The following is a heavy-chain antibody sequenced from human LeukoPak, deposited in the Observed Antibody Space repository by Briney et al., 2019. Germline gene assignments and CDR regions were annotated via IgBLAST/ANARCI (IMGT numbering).Heavy chain of an antibody. V-gene: IGHV3-30*02. J-gene: IGHJ4*02. D-gene: IGHD3-22*01. Sequence: AGGSLRLSCAASGFTFSSYSMNWVRQAPGKGLEWVAFIRYDGSNKYYADSVKGRFTISRDNSKNTLYLQMNSLRAEDTAVYYCAKDERITMIVVVITTLDYWGQGTLVTVSS. CDR1: GFTFSSYS. CDR3: AKDERITMIVVVITTLDY. CDR2: IRYDGSNK.